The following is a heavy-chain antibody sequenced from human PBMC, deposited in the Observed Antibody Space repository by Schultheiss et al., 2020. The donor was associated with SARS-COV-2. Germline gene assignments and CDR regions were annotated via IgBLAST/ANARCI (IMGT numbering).Heavy chain of an antibody. J-gene: IGHJ6*03. CDR2: INPSGGST. V-gene: IGHV1-46*04. CDR1: GYTFTSYY. CDR3: ARESGPSLRSYYYMDV. Sequence: ASVKVSCKASGYTFTSYYMHWVRQAPGQGLEWMGIINPSGGSTTYAQKLQGSVTMTRDTSTSTVYMDLSSLRSEDTAVYYCARESGPSLRSYYYMDVWGEGTTVTVSS. D-gene: IGHD5/OR15-5a*01.